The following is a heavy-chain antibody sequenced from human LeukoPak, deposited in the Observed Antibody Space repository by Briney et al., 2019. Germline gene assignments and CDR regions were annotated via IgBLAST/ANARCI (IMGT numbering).Heavy chain of an antibody. D-gene: IGHD3-9*01. CDR2: IYYSGNT. Sequence: SETLSLTCTVSGGSISGSSYYWGWIRQPPGKGLEWIGSIYYSGNTYYNPSLKSRVTISVDKSKNQFSLKLSSVTAADTAVYYCARGLRYFDWLDAFDIWGQGTMVTVSS. V-gene: IGHV4-39*07. CDR1: GGSISGSSYY. J-gene: IGHJ3*02. CDR3: ARGLRYFDWLDAFDI.